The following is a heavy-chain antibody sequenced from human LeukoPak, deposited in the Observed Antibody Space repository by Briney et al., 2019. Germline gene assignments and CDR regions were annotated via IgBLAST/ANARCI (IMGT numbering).Heavy chain of an antibody. V-gene: IGHV4-38-2*01. CDR3: ARVVVVVAATLGWFDP. CDR2: IYHSGST. J-gene: IGHJ5*02. CDR1: GYSISSGYY. D-gene: IGHD2-15*01. Sequence: PSETLSLTCAVSGYSISSGYYWGWIRQPPGKGLEWIGSIYHSGSTYYNPSLKSRVTISVDTSKNQFSLKLSSVTAADTAVYYCARVVVVVAATLGWFDPWGQGTLVTVSS.